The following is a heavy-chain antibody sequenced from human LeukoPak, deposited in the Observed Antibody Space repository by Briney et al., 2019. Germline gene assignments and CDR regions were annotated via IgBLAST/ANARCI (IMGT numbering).Heavy chain of an antibody. D-gene: IGHD4-17*01. V-gene: IGHV3-21*01. J-gene: IGHJ4*02. CDR3: ARGQSVVRETTTAFDY. CDR2: ISRSSSYI. CDR1: GLPLSRYS. Sequence: GGPLRLSYAASGLPLSRYSNNGFAQAPGKGLECVSSISRSSSYIDYAAPVKGRFTISRDNAKNSLYLQMNSQRAEDTAVYYCARGQSVVRETTTAFDYWGQGTLVTVSS.